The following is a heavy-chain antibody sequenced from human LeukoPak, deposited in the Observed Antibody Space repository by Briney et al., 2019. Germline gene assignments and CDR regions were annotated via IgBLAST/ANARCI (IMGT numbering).Heavy chain of an antibody. CDR1: GGSISSSSYY. J-gene: IGHJ4*02. V-gene: IGHV4-39*01. CDR2: IYYSGST. Sequence: SETLSLTCTVSGGSISSSSYYWGWIRQPPGKGLEWIGSIYYSGSTYYNPSLKSRVTISVDTSKNQFSLKLSSVTAADTAVCYCASQSGYYYGSGSYSSEFDYWGQGALVTVSS. CDR3: ASQSGYYYGSGSYSSEFDY. D-gene: IGHD3-10*01.